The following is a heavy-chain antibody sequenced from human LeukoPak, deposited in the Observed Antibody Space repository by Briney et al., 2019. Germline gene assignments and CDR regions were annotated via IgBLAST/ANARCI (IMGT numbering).Heavy chain of an antibody. D-gene: IGHD6-19*01. Sequence: PLETLSLTCAVYGGSFSGYHWSWIRQPPGKGLEWVGEINHSGSTNYNPSLKSRVTISVDTSKNQFSLKLSSVTAADTAVYYCARGPRIAVAGIWGQGTLVTVSS. CDR3: ARGPRIAVAGI. CDR1: GGSFSGYH. V-gene: IGHV4-34*01. J-gene: IGHJ4*02. CDR2: INHSGST.